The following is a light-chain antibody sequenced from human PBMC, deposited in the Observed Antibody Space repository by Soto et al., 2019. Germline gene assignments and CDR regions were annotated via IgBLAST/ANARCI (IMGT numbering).Light chain of an antibody. CDR1: SSDVGSYNL. V-gene: IGLV2-23*01. CDR3: CSYAGSSPVV. J-gene: IGLJ2*01. Sequence: QSALTQPASVSGSPGQSITISCTGTSSDVGSYNLVSWYQQHPGKAPKLMIYEGSKRPSGVSNRFSGSKSGNTASLTIAGVQAEDEADYYCCSYAGSSPVVFGGGTKVTVL. CDR2: EGS.